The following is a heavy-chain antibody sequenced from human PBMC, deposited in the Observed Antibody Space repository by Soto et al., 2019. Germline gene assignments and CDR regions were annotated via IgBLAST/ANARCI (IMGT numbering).Heavy chain of an antibody. D-gene: IGHD3-22*01. Sequence: QVQLVQSGAEVKKPGSSVKVSCKASGGTFSTYTITWVRQAPGQGLEWMGRIIPIIGIINYAQKFQGRVTITAXXXTXXXXXXXTXXXXXXXXXXXXXGXPXSHYNDSHASSYPWGQGTLVTVSS. J-gene: IGHJ5*02. CDR2: IIPIIGII. V-gene: IGHV1-69*02. CDR1: GGTFSTYT. CDR3: XGXPXSHYNDSHASSYP.